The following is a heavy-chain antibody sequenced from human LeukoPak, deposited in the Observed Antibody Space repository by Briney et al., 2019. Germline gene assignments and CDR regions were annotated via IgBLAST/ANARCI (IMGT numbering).Heavy chain of an antibody. D-gene: IGHD3-3*01. J-gene: IGHJ4*02. CDR2: ISYDGSNK. Sequence: GGSLRLSCAASGFTFNSYAIHWVRQAPGKGLEWVAVISYDGSNKYYADSVKGRFTISRDNSKNTLYLQMNSLRAEDTAVYYCARDGSGYFDYWGQGTLVTVSS. CDR1: GFTFNSYA. V-gene: IGHV3-30*04. CDR3: ARDGSGYFDY.